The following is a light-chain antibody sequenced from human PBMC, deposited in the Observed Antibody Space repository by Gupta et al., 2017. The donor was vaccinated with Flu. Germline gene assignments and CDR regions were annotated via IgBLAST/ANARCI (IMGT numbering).Light chain of an antibody. CDR3: QAWDSYTVV. CDR1: KLGDKY. V-gene: IGLV3-1*01. Sequence: SYELTQPPSVSVSPGQTASISCSGDKLGDKYACWYQQKPGQSPVLVIYQDRKRPSGIPERFSGSNSGNTATLTISGTQAMDEADYYCQAWDSYTVVFGGGTKLTVL. J-gene: IGLJ2*01. CDR2: QDR.